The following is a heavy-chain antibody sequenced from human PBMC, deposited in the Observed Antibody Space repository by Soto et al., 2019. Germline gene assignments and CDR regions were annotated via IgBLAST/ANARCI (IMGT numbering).Heavy chain of an antibody. J-gene: IGHJ4*02. CDR2: TYYRSKWYN. D-gene: IGHD4-4*01. CDR3: ARDRGSVTTLPAEFDY. Sequence: SQTLSLTCAISGDSVSSNSAAWNWIRQSPSRGLEWLGRTYYRSKWYNDYAVSVKSRITINPETSKNQFSLQLNSVTPEDTAVYYCARDRGSVTTLPAEFDYWGQGTLVTVSS. CDR1: GDSVSSNSAA. V-gene: IGHV6-1*01.